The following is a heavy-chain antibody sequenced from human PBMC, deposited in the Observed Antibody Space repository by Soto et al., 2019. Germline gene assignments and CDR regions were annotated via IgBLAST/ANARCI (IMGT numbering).Heavy chain of an antibody. D-gene: IGHD3-3*01. Sequence: ASVKVSCKASGFTFTSSAVQWVRQARGQRLEWIGWIVVGSGNTNYAQKFQERVTITRDMSTSTAYMELSSLRSEDTAVYYCAADREKTYYDFWSGYYAFDYWGQGTLVTVSS. CDR2: IVVGSGNT. V-gene: IGHV1-58*01. CDR3: AADREKTYYDFWSGYYAFDY. J-gene: IGHJ4*02. CDR1: GFTFTSSA.